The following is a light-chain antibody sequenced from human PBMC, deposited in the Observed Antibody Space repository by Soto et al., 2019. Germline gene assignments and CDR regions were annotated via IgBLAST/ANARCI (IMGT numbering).Light chain of an antibody. Sequence: QSVLTQPPSVSAAPGQRVTISCSGSSSNIGSNYVSWYQQLPGTVPKLLIYDNNKRPSGIPDRFSGSKSGTSATLGITGLQTGDEDDYYCGTWDSSLSTGWVFGGGTKLTVL. CDR3: GTWDSSLSTGWV. J-gene: IGLJ3*02. CDR1: SSNIGSNY. CDR2: DNN. V-gene: IGLV1-51*01.